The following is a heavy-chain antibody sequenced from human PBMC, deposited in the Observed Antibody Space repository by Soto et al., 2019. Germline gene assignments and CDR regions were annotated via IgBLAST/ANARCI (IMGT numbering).Heavy chain of an antibody. Sequence: GASVKVSCKASGGTFSSYAISWVRQAPGQGLEWMGGIIPIFGTANYAQKFQGRVTITADESTSTAYMELSSLRSEDTAVYYCAVVSRFLEWRKKFDYWGRGTLVTVSS. CDR2: IIPIFGTA. J-gene: IGHJ4*02. CDR1: GGTFSSYA. D-gene: IGHD3-3*01. V-gene: IGHV1-69*13. CDR3: AVVSRFLEWRKKFDY.